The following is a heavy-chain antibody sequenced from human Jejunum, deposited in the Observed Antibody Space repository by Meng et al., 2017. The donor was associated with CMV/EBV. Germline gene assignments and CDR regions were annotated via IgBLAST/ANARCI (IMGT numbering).Heavy chain of an antibody. J-gene: IGHJ5*02. CDR1: GLTFSSYD. CDR3: ARGVGWGRFDA. CDR2: IRPDGREK. V-gene: IGHV3-7*03. Sequence: GAASGLTFSSYDMSWVRQAPGKGLEWVASIRPDGREKKYVDSLRGRFTISRDNAKNSLYLQMNSLRVEDTAMYYCARGVGWGRFDAWGQGTLVTVSS. D-gene: IGHD6-19*01.